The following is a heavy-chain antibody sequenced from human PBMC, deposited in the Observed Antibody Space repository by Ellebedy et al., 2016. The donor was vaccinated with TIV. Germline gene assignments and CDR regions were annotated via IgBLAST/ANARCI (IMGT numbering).Heavy chain of an antibody. CDR3: ARLQGSGKAYAIDI. CDR1: GGSFSGYF. Sequence: MPSETLSLTCAVYGGSFSGYFWSWIRQSPGKGLEWIGEVNHSGSTNYNPSLKSRVTISVDTSKNQFSLKLSSVTAADTAVYYCARLQGSGKAYAIDIWGQGTTVTVSS. CDR2: VNHSGST. D-gene: IGHD3-10*01. J-gene: IGHJ6*02. V-gene: IGHV4-34*01.